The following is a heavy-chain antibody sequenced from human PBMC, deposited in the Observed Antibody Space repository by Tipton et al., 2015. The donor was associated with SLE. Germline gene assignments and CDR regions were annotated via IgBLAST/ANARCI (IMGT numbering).Heavy chain of an antibody. D-gene: IGHD3-16*01. V-gene: IGHV3-33*01. CDR2: IWYDGSNK. CDR3: ARGRGGEFLDY. Sequence: RSLRLSCVASGFTFRTYGMHWVRQAPGKGLEWVAVIWYDGSNKFYADSVKGRFTISRDNSKNTVSLQMNSLRVEDTAVYFCARGRGGEFLDYWGQGTLVTVSS. J-gene: IGHJ4*02. CDR1: GFTFRTYG.